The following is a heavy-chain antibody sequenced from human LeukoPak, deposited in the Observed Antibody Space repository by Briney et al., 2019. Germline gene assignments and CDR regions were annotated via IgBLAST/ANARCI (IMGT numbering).Heavy chain of an antibody. J-gene: IGHJ4*02. CDR3: AKDLRPHADNYFDY. CDR1: GFTFDDYT. CDR2: ISWDGGST. V-gene: IGHV3-43*01. Sequence: PGGSLRLSCAASGFTFDDYTIHWVRHAPGKGLEWVSLISWDGGSTYYADSVKGRFTISRVNSKNSLYLQMNSLRTEDTALYYCAKDLRPHADNYFDYWGQGTLVTVSS.